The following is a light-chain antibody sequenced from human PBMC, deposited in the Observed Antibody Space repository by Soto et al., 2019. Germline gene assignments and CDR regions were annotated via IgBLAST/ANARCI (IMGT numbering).Light chain of an antibody. CDR2: DAS. V-gene: IGKV1-5*01. CDR1: QTISSW. Sequence: DIQMTQSPSTLPASVGDRVTITCRASQTISSWLAWYQQKPGKAPDLLIYDASRLAGGVPSRFSGSESGTEFPLTIGSLLPDDCATYFCQQYYNYSTFGQGTKVEVK. CDR3: QQYYNYST. J-gene: IGKJ1*01.